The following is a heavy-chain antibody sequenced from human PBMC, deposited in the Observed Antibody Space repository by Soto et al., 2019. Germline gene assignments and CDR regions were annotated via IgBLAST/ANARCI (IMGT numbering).Heavy chain of an antibody. CDR1: GFTFSSYS. CDR2: ISCSTSYI. J-gene: IGHJ1*01. Sequence: GGSLRLSCAASGFTFSSYSMNWVRQAPGKGLEWVSSISCSTSYIYYADSVKGRFTISRDNAKNSLYLQMNSLRAEDTAVYYCARRELVSCGGDCYSKYFQYWGQGTLVTVSS. D-gene: IGHD2-21*02. CDR3: ARRELVSCGGDCYSKYFQY. V-gene: IGHV3-21*01.